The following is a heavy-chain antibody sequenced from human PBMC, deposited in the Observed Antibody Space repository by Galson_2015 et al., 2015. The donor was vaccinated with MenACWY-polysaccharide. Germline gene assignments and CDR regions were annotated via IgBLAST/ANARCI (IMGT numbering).Heavy chain of an antibody. CDR3: ANSGYCSGDSCYGGMDV. CDR1: GFTFSSHA. Sequence: SLRLSCAASGFTFSSHAMSWVRQAPGAGLEWVSALSGSGGSTHYADSVKGRFTISRDNSKNTLYLQMNSRRAEDTAIYYCANSGYCSGDSCYGGMDVWGQGTTVTVSS. D-gene: IGHD2-15*01. CDR2: LSGSGGST. J-gene: IGHJ6*01. V-gene: IGHV3-23*01.